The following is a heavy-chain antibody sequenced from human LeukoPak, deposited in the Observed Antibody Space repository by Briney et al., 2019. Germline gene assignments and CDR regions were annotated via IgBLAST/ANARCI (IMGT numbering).Heavy chain of an antibody. V-gene: IGHV1-2*02. CDR2: ISPNSGGT. D-gene: IGHD3-10*01. Sequence: ASVKVSCKASGYTFTGYYMHWVRQAPGQGFEWMGWISPNSGGTNYAQKFQGRVTMTRDTSISTAYMELSRLRSDDTAVYYCAHLWFGELLHDYWGQGTLVTVSS. CDR1: GYTFTGYY. J-gene: IGHJ4*02. CDR3: AHLWFGELLHDY.